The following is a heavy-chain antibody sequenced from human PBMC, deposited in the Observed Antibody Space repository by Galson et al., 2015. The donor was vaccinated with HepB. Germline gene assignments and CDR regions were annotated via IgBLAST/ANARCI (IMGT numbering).Heavy chain of an antibody. V-gene: IGHV5-10-1*01. Sequence: QSGAEVKKPGESLRISCKVSRYSFTTYWISWVRQMPGKGLEWMGKIDPSDSYTNYSPSFQGHVTISADKSISTAYLEWRSLQASDTAMYYCARPPLYGDYAYFDLWGHGTLVTVSS. CDR3: ARPPLYGDYAYFDL. J-gene: IGHJ2*01. CDR1: RYSFTTYW. D-gene: IGHD4-17*01. CDR2: IDPSDSYT.